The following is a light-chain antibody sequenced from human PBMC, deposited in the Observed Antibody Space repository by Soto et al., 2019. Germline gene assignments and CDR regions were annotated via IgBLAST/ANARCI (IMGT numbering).Light chain of an antibody. J-gene: IGLJ7*01. CDR1: SSNIGAGYD. CDR2: GNS. V-gene: IGLV1-40*01. Sequence: VLTQPPSVSGAPGQRVTISCTGSSSNIGAGYDVHWYQQLPGTAPKLLIYGNSNRPSGVPDRFSGSKSGTSASLAITGLQAEDEADYYCQSYDSSLSGSRVFGGGTQLTVL. CDR3: QSYDSSLSGSRV.